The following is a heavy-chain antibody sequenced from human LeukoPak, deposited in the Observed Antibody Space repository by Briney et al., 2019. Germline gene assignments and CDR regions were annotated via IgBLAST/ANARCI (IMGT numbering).Heavy chain of an antibody. D-gene: IGHD1-26*01. V-gene: IGHV1-2*02. J-gene: IGHJ5*02. Sequence: GASVKVSCKASGYTFTGYYMHWVRQAPGQGLEWMGWINPNSGGTNYAQKFQGRVTMTRDTSISTAYMELSRLRSDDTAVYYCARARVGATDWFDPWGQGTLVTVSS. CDR3: ARARVGATDWFDP. CDR2: INPNSGGT. CDR1: GYTFTGYY.